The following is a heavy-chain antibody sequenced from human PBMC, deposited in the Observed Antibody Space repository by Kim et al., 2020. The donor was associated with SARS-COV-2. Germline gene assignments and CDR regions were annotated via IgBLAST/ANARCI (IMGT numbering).Heavy chain of an antibody. CDR2: IYYSGST. D-gene: IGHD6-19*01. Sequence: SETLSLTCTVSGGSISSSSNFWGWIRQPPGKGLEWIGSIYYSGSTYYNPSLKSRVIISVDMSKNQLYLKLSSVTAADTAVYYCARIGYSSGWPDYWGQGTLVTVSS. CDR1: GGSISSSSNF. J-gene: IGHJ4*02. V-gene: IGHV4-39*01. CDR3: ARIGYSSGWPDY.